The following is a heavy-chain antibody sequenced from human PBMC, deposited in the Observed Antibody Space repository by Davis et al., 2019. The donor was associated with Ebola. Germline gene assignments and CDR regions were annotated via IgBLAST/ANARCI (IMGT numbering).Heavy chain of an antibody. CDR2: ISYDGSNK. V-gene: IGHV3-30-3*01. CDR3: ARDGREAFDI. Sequence: GESLKISCAASGFTFSSYAMHWVRQAPGKGLEWVAVISYDGSNKYYADSVKGRFTISRDNAKNSLYLQMNSLRAEDTAVYYCARDGREAFDIWGQGTMVTVSS. D-gene: IGHD1-26*01. CDR1: GFTFSSYA. J-gene: IGHJ3*02.